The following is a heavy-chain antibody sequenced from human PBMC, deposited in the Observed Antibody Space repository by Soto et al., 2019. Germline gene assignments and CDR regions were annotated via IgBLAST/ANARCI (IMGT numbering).Heavy chain of an antibody. CDR3: GYCSGGRCDY. D-gene: IGHD2-15*01. J-gene: IGHJ4*02. Sequence: SLRLSCTASGFTFGDYAMSWFRQAPGKGLEWVGSIRSKAYGGTTEYAASVKGRFTISRDDSKSIAYLQMNSLKTEDTAVYYCGYCSGGRCDYWGQGTLVTVSS. CDR2: IRSKAYGGTT. CDR1: GFTFGDYA. V-gene: IGHV3-49*03.